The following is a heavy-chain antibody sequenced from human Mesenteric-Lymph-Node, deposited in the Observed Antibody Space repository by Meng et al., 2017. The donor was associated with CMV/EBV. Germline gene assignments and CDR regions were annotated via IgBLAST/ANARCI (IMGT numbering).Heavy chain of an antibody. J-gene: IGHJ6*02. V-gene: IGHV3-21*01. D-gene: IGHD3-22*01. CDR2: ISSSSYI. CDR1: GFTFSSYS. Sequence: GESLKISCAASGFTFSSYSMNWVRQAPGKGLEWVSSISSSSYIYYADSVKGRFTISRDNAKNSLYLQMNSLRAEDTAVYYCARVGARKDSSGYLSYYYYGMDVWGQGTTVTVSS. CDR3: ARVGARKDSSGYLSYYYYGMDV.